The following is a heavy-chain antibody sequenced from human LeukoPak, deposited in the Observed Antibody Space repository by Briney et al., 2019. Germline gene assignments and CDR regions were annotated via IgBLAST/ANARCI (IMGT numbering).Heavy chain of an antibody. CDR1: GFTFSSYG. Sequence: PGRSLRLSCAASGFTFSSYGMHWIRQDPGKGLEWVAVISYDGSNKYYADSVKGRFTISRDNSKNTLYLQMNSLRAEDTAVYYCAKELDPYYYDSSGPYFDYWGQGTLVTVSS. CDR2: ISYDGSNK. CDR3: AKELDPYYYDSSGPYFDY. J-gene: IGHJ4*02. D-gene: IGHD3-22*01. V-gene: IGHV3-30*18.